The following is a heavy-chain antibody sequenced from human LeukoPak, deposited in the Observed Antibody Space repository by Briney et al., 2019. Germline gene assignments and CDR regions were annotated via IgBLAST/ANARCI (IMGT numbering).Heavy chain of an antibody. CDR3: ATGAAPHDH. D-gene: IGHD6-13*01. CDR2: VYYSGSN. V-gene: IGHV4-59*01. CDR1: GASISSYY. Sequence: PSETLSLTCTVSGASISSYYWSWIRQPPGKGLEWIGYVYYSGSNNYNPSLKSRVTISVDTSKNQFSLKLRSVTAADTAVYYCATGAAPHDHWGQGTLVTVSS. J-gene: IGHJ4*02.